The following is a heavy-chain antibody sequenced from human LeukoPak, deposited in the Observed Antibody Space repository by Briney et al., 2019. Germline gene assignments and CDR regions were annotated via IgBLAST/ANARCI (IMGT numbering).Heavy chain of an antibody. CDR2: ISASGGST. CDR1: GFTFSNHA. V-gene: IGHV3-23*01. Sequence: GGSLRLSCAASGFTFSNHAMSWVRQAHGKGLEWVSSISASGGSTYYADAVKGRFTISRDNSKNTLYLQMNSLRAEDTAVYYCAKGPTTVTTAFDYWGEGALVSVSS. CDR3: AKGPTTVTTAFDY. J-gene: IGHJ4*02. D-gene: IGHD4-17*01.